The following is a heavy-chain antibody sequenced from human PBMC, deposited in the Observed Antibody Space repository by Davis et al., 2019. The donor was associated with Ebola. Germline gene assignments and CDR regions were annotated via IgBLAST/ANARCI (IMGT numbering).Heavy chain of an antibody. CDR1: GFTFTGYY. D-gene: IGHD3-10*01. CDR3: ARERSGGYYDP. CDR2: INPNSGGT. J-gene: IGHJ5*02. V-gene: IGHV1-2*04. Sequence: GESLKISCAASGFTFTGYYMHWVRQAPGQGLEWMGWINPNSGGTNYAQKFQGWVTMTRDTSISTAYMELSRLRSDDTAVYYCARERSGGYYDPWGQGTLVTVSS.